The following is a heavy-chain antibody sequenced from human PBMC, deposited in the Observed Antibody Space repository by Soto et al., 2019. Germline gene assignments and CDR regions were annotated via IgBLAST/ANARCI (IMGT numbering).Heavy chain of an antibody. CDR2: ISSSSSYT. D-gene: IGHD3-3*01. Sequence: GGSLRLSCAASGFTFSDYYMSWIRQAPGKGLEWVSYISSSSSYTNYADSVKGRFTISRDNSKNTLYLQMNSLRAEDTAVYYCARVQYYDFWSGYPGGLYGMDVWGQGTTVTVSS. CDR3: ARVQYYDFWSGYPGGLYGMDV. J-gene: IGHJ6*02. V-gene: IGHV3-11*06. CDR1: GFTFSDYY.